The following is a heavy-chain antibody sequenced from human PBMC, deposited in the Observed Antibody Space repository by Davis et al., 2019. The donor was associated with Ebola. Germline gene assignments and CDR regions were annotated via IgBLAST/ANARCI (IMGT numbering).Heavy chain of an antibody. Sequence: GESLKISCAASGFTFSNYWMSWVRQAPGEGLEWVSGVIGSGTDTYYAESVKGRFSISRDNSKNTLYLQMNSLRDEDTGIYYCVKRTSGSSGWDYWGQGTLVTVSS. V-gene: IGHV3-23*01. CDR3: VKRTSGSSGWDY. J-gene: IGHJ4*02. CDR1: GFTFSNYW. CDR2: VIGSGTDT. D-gene: IGHD6-6*01.